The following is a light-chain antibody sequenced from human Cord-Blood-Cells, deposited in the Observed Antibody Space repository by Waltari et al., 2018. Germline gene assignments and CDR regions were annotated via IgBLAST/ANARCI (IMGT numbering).Light chain of an antibody. CDR3: SSYTSSSTLV. CDR2: DVS. Sequence: QSALTQPRSVSGSPGQSVTISCTGTSSDVGGYNYVSWYQHHPGKAPKLMLYDVSKRPSGVPDRFSGSKSGNTASLTISGLQAEDEADYYCSSYTSSSTLVFGGGTKLTVL. V-gene: IGLV2-11*01. CDR1: SSDVGGYNY. J-gene: IGLJ3*02.